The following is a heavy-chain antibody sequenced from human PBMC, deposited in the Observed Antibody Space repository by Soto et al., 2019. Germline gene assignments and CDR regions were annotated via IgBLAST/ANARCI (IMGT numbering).Heavy chain of an antibody. D-gene: IGHD1-20*01. CDR3: ARSGITGINNWFDP. CDR2: IYHSGST. V-gene: IGHV4-38-2*01. CDR1: GYSISSGYY. Sequence: PSETLSLTCAVSGYSISSGYYWGWIRQPPGKGLEWIGSIYHSGSTYYNPSLKSRVTISVDTSKNQFPLKLSSVTAADTAVYYCARSGITGINNWFDPWGQGTLVTVSS. J-gene: IGHJ5*02.